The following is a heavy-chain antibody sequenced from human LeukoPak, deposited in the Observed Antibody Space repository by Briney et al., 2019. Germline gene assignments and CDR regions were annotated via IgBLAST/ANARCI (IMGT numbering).Heavy chain of an antibody. CDR1: GLTFRSYG. J-gene: IGHJ4*02. Sequence: GGSLRLSYAASGLTFRSYGMHWVRQAPGKGLEWVAFIRYDGSNKYYADSVKGRFTISRDNSKNTLYLQMNSLRAEDTAVYYCAKDQIAAFDYWGQGTLVTVSS. V-gene: IGHV3-30*02. CDR3: AKDQIAAFDY. CDR2: IRYDGSNK. D-gene: IGHD6-6*01.